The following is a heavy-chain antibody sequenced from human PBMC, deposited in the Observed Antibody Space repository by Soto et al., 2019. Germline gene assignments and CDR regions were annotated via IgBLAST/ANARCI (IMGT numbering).Heavy chain of an antibody. V-gene: IGHV3-72*01. CDR2: SRNKVNSHST. CDR1: GFTFSDYH. J-gene: IGHJ4*02. D-gene: IGHD2-15*01. Sequence: EVKLVESGGGLVQPGGSLRLSCAASGFTFSDYHMDWVRLAPGKGLEWVGRSRNKVNSHSTEYAPSVKGRFTVSRDDSKSSLYLQMNSLTVEDTAVYYCAKDGAHYSFDGWGQGALVTVSS. CDR3: AKDGAHYSFDG.